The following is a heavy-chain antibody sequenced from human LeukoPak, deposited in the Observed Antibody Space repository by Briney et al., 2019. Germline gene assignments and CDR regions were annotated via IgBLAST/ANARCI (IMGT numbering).Heavy chain of an antibody. Sequence: SKTLSLTCTVPGASIINYYWSWIRKSAGPGLKWVGRIYIPGSTNYNPSLQSRLSMSVDTSKNQFSLRLTSVSAADTAVYYCARLKYYDSTGYSPGYYMDVWGKGITVTVSS. V-gene: IGHV4-4*07. CDR1: GASIINYY. D-gene: IGHD3-22*01. CDR2: IYIPGST. J-gene: IGHJ6*03. CDR3: ARLKYYDSTGYSPGYYMDV.